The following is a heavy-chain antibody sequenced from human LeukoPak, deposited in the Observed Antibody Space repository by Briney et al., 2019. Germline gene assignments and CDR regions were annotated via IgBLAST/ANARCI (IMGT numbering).Heavy chain of an antibody. CDR2: IYHSGST. Sequence: SETLSLTCAVSGYSISSGYYWGWIRQPPGRGLEWIGSIYHSGSTYYNPSLKSRVTISVDTSKNQFSLKLSSVTAADTAVYYCARLSSGSYYVIDYWGQGTLVTVSS. CDR3: ARLSSGSYYVIDY. D-gene: IGHD1-26*01. J-gene: IGHJ4*02. CDR1: GYSISSGYY. V-gene: IGHV4-38-2*01.